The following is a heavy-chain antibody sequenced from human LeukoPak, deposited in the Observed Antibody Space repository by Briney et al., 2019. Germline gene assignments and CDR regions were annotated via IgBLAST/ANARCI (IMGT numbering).Heavy chain of an antibody. V-gene: IGHV4-59*01. D-gene: IGHD5-12*01. Sequence: SETLSLTCTVSGGSISSYYWSWIRQPPGKGLEWIGYIYYSGSTNYNPSLKSRVTISVDTSKYQFSLKLSSVTAADTAVYYCARASGYDSPTYFDYWGQGTLVTVSS. J-gene: IGHJ4*02. CDR2: IYYSGST. CDR3: ARASGYDSPTYFDY. CDR1: GGSISSYY.